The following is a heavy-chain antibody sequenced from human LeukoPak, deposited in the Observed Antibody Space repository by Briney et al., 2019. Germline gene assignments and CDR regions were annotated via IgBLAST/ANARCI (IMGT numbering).Heavy chain of an antibody. CDR2: IYHSGST. Sequence: SETLSLTCTVSGYSISSGYYWGWIRQPPGKGLEWIGSIYHSGSTYYNPSLKSRVTISVDTSKNQFSLKLISVTAADTAVYYCARGVSEYYYYYYMDVWGKGTTVTVSS. CDR1: GYSISSGYY. V-gene: IGHV4-38-2*02. CDR3: ARGVSEYYYYYYMDV. J-gene: IGHJ6*03.